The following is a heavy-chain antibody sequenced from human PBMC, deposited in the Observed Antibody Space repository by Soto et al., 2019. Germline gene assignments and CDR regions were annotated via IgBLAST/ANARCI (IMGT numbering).Heavy chain of an antibody. Sequence: GESLKISCKGSGYSFTSYWIGWVRQMPGKGLEWMGIIYPGDSDTRYSPSFQGQVTISADKSISTAYLQWSSLKASDTAMYYCATTTVTTSYYYYYGMDVWGQGTTVTVS. CDR2: IYPGDSDT. CDR3: ATTTVTTSYYYYYGMDV. J-gene: IGHJ6*02. V-gene: IGHV5-51*01. D-gene: IGHD4-17*01. CDR1: GYSFTSYW.